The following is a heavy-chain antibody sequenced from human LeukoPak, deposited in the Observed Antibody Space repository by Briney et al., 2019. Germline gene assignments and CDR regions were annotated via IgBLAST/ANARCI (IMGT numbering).Heavy chain of an antibody. CDR2: ISGSGGST. J-gene: IGHJ3*02. CDR3: ARTMVRGVKFALHDAFDI. D-gene: IGHD3-10*01. V-gene: IGHV3-23*01. CDR1: GFTFSSYA. Sequence: GGSLRLSCAASGFTFSSYAMSWVCQAPGKGLEWVSAISGSGGSTYYADSVKGRFTISRDNSKNTFYLQMNSLRAEDTAVYYCARTMVRGVKFALHDAFDIWGQGTMVTVSS.